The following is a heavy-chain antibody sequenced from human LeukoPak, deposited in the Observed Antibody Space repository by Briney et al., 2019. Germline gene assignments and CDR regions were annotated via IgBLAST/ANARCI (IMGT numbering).Heavy chain of an antibody. Sequence: GGSLRLSCAASGFTFSNAWMSWVRQAPGKGREWVGRIKSKTDGGTTDYAAPVKGRFTISTDDSKNTLYLQMNSLKTEDTAVYYCTTDRGWYREVYWGQGTLVTVSS. D-gene: IGHD6-19*01. J-gene: IGHJ4*02. V-gene: IGHV3-15*01. CDR3: TTDRGWYREVY. CDR1: GFTFSNAW. CDR2: IKSKTDGGTT.